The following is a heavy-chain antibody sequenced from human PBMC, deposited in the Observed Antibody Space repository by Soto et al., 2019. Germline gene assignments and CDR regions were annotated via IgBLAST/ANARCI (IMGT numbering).Heavy chain of an antibody. CDR1: GGSITNSNYY. V-gene: IGHV4-39*01. CDR3: ARQPVSVPAFVVRQGFLDL. J-gene: IGHJ5*02. Sequence: TSETLSLTCSVSGGSITNSNYYWGWIRQSPGKGLEWIGSIYYTGSTYYQPSLKSRVTISVDTSKNQFSLKLSSVTAPDTAVYYCARQPVSVPAFVVRQGFLDLWGQGTLVTVSS. CDR2: IYYTGST. D-gene: IGHD6-19*01.